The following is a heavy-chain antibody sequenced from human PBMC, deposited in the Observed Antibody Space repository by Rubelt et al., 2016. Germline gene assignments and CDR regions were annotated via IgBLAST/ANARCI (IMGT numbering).Heavy chain of an antibody. D-gene: IGHD5-24*01. Sequence: QLQLQESGPGLVKPSETLSLPCTVSGGSISSSSYYWGWIRQPTGKGLAWMWRLYYIGSTYYNPSLKSRVTISVDTSKNQFSLKLSSVTAADTAVYYCAGLRRDGYNYPDLDYWGQGTLVTVSS. CDR3: AGLRRDGYNYPDLDY. J-gene: IGHJ4*02. CDR1: GGSISSSSYY. CDR2: LYYIGST. V-gene: IGHV4-39*01.